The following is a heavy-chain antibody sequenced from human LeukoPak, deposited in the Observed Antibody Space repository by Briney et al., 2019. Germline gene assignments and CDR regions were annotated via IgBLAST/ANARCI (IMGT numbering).Heavy chain of an antibody. D-gene: IGHD3-16*01. CDR3: ARGGSGGANDY. V-gene: IGHV3-23*01. CDR2: ISGSGGST. J-gene: IGHJ4*02. Sequence: GGSLRLSCAASGFTFSSYAMRWVRQAPGKGLEWVSGISGSGGSTYYADSVKGRFTIARDNSKNTLCLQMNSLRAEDTAVYYCARGGSGGANDYWGQGTLVTVSS. CDR1: GFTFSSYA.